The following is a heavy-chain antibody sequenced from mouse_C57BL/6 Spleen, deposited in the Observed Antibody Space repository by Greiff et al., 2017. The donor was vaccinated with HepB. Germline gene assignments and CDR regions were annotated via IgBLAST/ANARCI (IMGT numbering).Heavy chain of an antibody. CDR3: AMDYSLDY. Sequence: VQLQQSGPELVKPGASVKISCKASGYTFTDYYMNWVKQSHGKSLEWIGDINPNNGGTSYNQKFKGKATLTVDKSSSTAYMELRSLTSEDSAVYYCAMDYSLDYWGQGTTLTVSS. V-gene: IGHV1-26*01. CDR2: INPNNGGT. J-gene: IGHJ2*01. CDR1: GYTFTDYY. D-gene: IGHD2-12*01.